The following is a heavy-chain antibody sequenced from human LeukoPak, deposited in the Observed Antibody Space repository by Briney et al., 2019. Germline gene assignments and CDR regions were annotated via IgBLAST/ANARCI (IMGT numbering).Heavy chain of an antibody. CDR1: GDSISSSNW. J-gene: IGHJ4*02. V-gene: IGHV4-4*02. CDR3: ARDNGYSYGYFDY. Sequence: PSGTLSLTCAVSGDSISSSNWWSWVRQPPGKGLEWIGEIYHSGSTNYNPSPKSRVTISVDKSKNQFSLKLSSVTAADTAVYYCARDNGYSYGYFDYWGQGVLVTVSS. CDR2: IYHSGST. D-gene: IGHD5-18*01.